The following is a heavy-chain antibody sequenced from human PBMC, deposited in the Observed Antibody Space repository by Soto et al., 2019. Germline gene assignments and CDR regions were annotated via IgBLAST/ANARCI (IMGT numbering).Heavy chain of an antibody. J-gene: IGHJ4*02. CDR2: IIPIFGTA. CDR1: GGTFSSYA. CDR3: ARPTSDYYDSSGYYPFDY. Sequence: ASVKVSCKASGGTFSSYAISWVRQAPGQGLEWMGGIIPIFGTANYAQKFQGRVTITADESTSAAYMELSSLRSEDTAVYYCARPTSDYYDSSGYYPFDYWGQGTLVTVSS. V-gene: IGHV1-69*13. D-gene: IGHD3-22*01.